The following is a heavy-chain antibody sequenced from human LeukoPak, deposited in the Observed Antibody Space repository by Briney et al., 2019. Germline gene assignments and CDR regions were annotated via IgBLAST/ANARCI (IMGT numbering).Heavy chain of an antibody. CDR1: GFTFSSYW. J-gene: IGHJ6*02. Sequence: GGSLRLSCAASGFTFSSYWMSWVRQVPGKGLEWVANINQDGSEKNYVGSVKGRFTISRDNAKNSLYLQMSNLRAEDTAVYFCARGGGLDVWGQGATVTVSS. CDR2: INQDGSEK. D-gene: IGHD3-16*01. CDR3: ARGGGLDV. V-gene: IGHV3-7*03.